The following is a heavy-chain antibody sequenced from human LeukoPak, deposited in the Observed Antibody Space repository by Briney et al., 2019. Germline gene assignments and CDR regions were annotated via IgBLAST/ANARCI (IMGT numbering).Heavy chain of an antibody. Sequence: GGSLRLSCAASGFTFSSFAMHWVRQAPGKGLEYLSAIYSDGSRTYYADSVKGRFTISRDNSKNTLYFEMSSLRVEDTAVYYCVKSPGSGWPVWGQGTLLTVSS. CDR1: GFTFSSFA. CDR2: IYSDGSRT. CDR3: VKSPGSGWPV. J-gene: IGHJ4*02. V-gene: IGHV3-64D*06. D-gene: IGHD6-19*01.